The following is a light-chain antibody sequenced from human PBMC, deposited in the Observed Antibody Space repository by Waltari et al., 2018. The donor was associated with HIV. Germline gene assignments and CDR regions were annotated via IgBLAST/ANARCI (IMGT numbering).Light chain of an antibody. Sequence: SNVLTQPPSVSVAPGQPARITRGENNRGIKSVHWYQQKPGQAPVLVVYDNTDRPSGIPERFSGSNSGKTATLTIRGVEAGDEADYYCQVWDTSREWVFGGGTKLTVL. V-gene: IGLV3-21*02. J-gene: IGLJ3*02. CDR3: QVWDTSREWV. CDR1: NRGIKS. CDR2: DNT.